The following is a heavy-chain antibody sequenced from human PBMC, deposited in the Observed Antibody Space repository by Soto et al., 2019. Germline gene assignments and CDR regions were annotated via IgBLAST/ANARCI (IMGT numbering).Heavy chain of an antibody. CDR1: GYTLTHYY. V-gene: IGHV1-46*01. CDR3: ARNVQTYDYYFFDN. Sequence: QVQLVQSGAEVKKPGASVKVSCNASGYTLTHYYMHWVRQAPGQGPEWVGVINPSTLVTSYAQKFQGRVTMTRDTSTSTVYMELNSLISEDTAVYYCARNVQTYDYYFFDNWGQGTLVTVSS. CDR2: INPSTLVT. D-gene: IGHD5-12*01. J-gene: IGHJ4*02.